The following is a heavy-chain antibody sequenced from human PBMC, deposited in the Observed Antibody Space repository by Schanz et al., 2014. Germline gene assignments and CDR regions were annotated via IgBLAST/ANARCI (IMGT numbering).Heavy chain of an antibody. Sequence: QVPLVQSGAEVKKPGASVKVSCEASGYTFTSYYIHWFRQAPGQGLEWMGWISVYHGHTNYAEKVHGRVTMTTDTSTSTAYMELRSLISDDTAVYYCVRDAGWAFGDYHGMDVWGQGTSVTVSS. CDR2: ISVYHGHT. D-gene: IGHD3-10*01. V-gene: IGHV1-18*04. J-gene: IGHJ6*02. CDR1: GYTFTSYY. CDR3: VRDAGWAFGDYHGMDV.